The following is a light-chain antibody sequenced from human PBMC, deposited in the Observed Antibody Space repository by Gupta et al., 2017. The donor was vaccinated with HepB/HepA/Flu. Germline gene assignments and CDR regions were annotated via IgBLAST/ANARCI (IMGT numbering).Light chain of an antibody. CDR2: GDT. V-gene: IGLV3-21*03. Sequence: SYVLTQPPSVSVAPGKTATITCGGNNIGTKSVHWYQQKPGQAPVLIVHGDTDRPSGIPERFSGSKSGNTATLTISRVEAGDEADYSCQVWDSSGVFGGGTKLTVL. CDR3: QVWDSSGV. J-gene: IGLJ3*02. CDR1: NIGTKS.